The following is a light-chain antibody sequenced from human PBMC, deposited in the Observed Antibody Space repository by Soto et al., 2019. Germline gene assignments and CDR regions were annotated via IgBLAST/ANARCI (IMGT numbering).Light chain of an antibody. CDR3: ISYTSSNTLI. CDR1: GSDIGGSDH. J-gene: IGLJ2*01. CDR2: EVS. V-gene: IGLV2-14*01. Sequence: QSVLTQPASVSGSPGQSITISCTGTGSDIGGSDHVSWYQQHPGKAPKLLIYEVSYRPSGVSNHFSASKSGNTASLTVSGLQADDEAVYYCISYTSSNTLIFGGGTKVTVL.